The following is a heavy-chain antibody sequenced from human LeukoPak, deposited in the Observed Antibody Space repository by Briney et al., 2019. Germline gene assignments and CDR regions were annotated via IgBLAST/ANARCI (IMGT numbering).Heavy chain of an antibody. J-gene: IGHJ4*02. CDR1: GFSFSTYS. CDR3: VRALLGTSDY. Sequence: GGSLRLSCAASGFSFSTYSMNWVRQAPGKGPEWVSSISSSSGDIYYGDSVKGRFTISRDNANNMLYLLMNSLRVDDTAVYYCVRALLGTSDYWGQGTLVTVSS. D-gene: IGHD7-27*01. V-gene: IGHV3-21*01. CDR2: ISSSSGDI.